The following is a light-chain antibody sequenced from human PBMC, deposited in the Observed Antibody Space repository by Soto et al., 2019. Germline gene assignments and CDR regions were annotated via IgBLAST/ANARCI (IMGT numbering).Light chain of an antibody. CDR3: SSYTAKSSLI. Sequence: QSVLTQPASVSGSPGQSITISCAGTMRDVGAYNLVSWYQQHPGRAPQLIIYEVRNRPSGISCRFSGSKSGNTASLTISGLQAEDEADYYCSSYTAKSSLIFGGGTKVTVL. J-gene: IGLJ2*01. V-gene: IGLV2-14*01. CDR1: MRDVGAYNL. CDR2: EVR.